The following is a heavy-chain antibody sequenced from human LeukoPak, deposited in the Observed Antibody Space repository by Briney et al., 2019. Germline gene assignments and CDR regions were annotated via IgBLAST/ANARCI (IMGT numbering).Heavy chain of an antibody. CDR2: ISGSGGST. CDR1: GLTFSSYA. D-gene: IGHD3-22*01. CDR3: AKDRRYYYDSSGYS. J-gene: IGHJ4*02. V-gene: IGHV3-23*01. Sequence: GGSLRLSCAASGLTFSSYAMSWVRQAPGKGLEWVSAISGSGGSTYYADSVKGRFTISRDNSKNTLYLQMNSLRAEDMAVYYCAKDRRYYYDSSGYSWGQGTLVTVSS.